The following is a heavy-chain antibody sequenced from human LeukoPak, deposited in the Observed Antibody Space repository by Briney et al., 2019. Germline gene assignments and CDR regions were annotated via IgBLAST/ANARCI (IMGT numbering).Heavy chain of an antibody. Sequence: GGTLRLSYVASGFTFSRHGMNWVRQAQGKGLEWVSGISPSGDIKYYVDSVKGRFTVSRDNSKNTLYLQINSLGDEDTAVYYCAKDDAWLQYNDWGQGTLVTVSS. J-gene: IGHJ4*02. D-gene: IGHD5-24*01. CDR1: GFTFSRHG. CDR3: AKDDAWLQYND. CDR2: ISPSGDIK. V-gene: IGHV3-23*01.